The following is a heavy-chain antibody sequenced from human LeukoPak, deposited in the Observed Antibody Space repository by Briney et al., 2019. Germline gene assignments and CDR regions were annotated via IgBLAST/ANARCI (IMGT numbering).Heavy chain of an antibody. CDR3: ARDEAIWFGESQFDY. J-gene: IGHJ4*02. D-gene: IGHD3-10*01. CDR2: ISSSSSYI. Sequence: GGSLRLSCAASGFTFSVYSMNWVRQAPGKGLEWVSSISSSSSYIYYADSVKGRFTISRDNAKNSLYLQMNSLRAEDTAVYYCARDEAIWFGESQFDYWGQGTLVTVSS. V-gene: IGHV3-21*01. CDR1: GFTFSVYS.